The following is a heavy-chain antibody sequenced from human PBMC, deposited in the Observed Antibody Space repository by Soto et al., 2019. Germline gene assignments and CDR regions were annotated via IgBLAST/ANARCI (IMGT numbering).Heavy chain of an antibody. CDR1: GYTFTSYG. CDR2: IIPILGIA. D-gene: IGHD1-1*01. Sequence: GASVKVSCKASGYTFTSYGISWVRQAPGQGLEWMGRIIPILGIANYAQKFQGRVTITADKSTSTAYMELSSLRSEDTAVYYCARGNDPNYFDYWGQGTLVTVSS. CDR3: ARGNDPNYFDY. V-gene: IGHV1-69*04. J-gene: IGHJ4*02.